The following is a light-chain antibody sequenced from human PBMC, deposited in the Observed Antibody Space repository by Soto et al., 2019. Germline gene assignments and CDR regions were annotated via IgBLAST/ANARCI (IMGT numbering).Light chain of an antibody. CDR3: QQYGGSPPAYT. Sequence: EVVLTQSPGPLSLSPGERATLSCRASRSVDRNYLSWFQHKRGQPPRVLVFATSSRAAGTPVRFSGSGSGTNFTLTITRVEPEDFGVYYCQQYGGSPPAYTFGLGTKVDIK. CDR1: RSVDRNY. CDR2: ATS. J-gene: IGKJ2*01. V-gene: IGKV3-20*01.